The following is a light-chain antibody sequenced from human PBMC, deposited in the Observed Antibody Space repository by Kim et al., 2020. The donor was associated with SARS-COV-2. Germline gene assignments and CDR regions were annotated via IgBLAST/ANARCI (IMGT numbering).Light chain of an antibody. CDR1: QSVSSS. J-gene: IGKJ2*01. CDR2: GAS. CDR3: QQYSDWRA. Sequence: EIVMTQSPATLSVSPGERATLSCRASQSVSSSLAWYQQKPGQAPRLLIYGASTRATGVPARFSGSGSVTEFTLTISSLQSEDFAVYFCQQYSDWRAFGQGTKLEI. V-gene: IGKV3-15*01.